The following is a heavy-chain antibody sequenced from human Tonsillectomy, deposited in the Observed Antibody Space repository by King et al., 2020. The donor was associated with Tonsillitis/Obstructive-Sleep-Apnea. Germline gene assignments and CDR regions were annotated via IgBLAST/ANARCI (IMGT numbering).Heavy chain of an antibody. J-gene: IGHJ4*02. CDR1: SGSISSGSHF. V-gene: IGHV4-31*03. Sequence: LQLQESGPGLVKPSQTLSLTCTVSSGSISSGSHFWSWLRQHPGKGLEWIGYIYYSGSAYYNPSLKSRVSISLDTSKSRFSLNLTSVTAADTAEYYCARAVPPLRVDYWGQGTLVTVSS. CDR3: ARAVPPLRVDY. CDR2: IYYSGSA. D-gene: IGHD2-8*01.